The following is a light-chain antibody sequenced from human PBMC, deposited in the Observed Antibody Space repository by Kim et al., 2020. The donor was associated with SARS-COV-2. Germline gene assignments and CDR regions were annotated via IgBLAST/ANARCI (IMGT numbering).Light chain of an antibody. CDR3: ISYTGDNTYV. Sequence: QSALTQPASVSGSPGQSLTRSCTGTSSDIGDYDYVSWYQQHPGKAPKLIIYDVTKRPPGVSNRFFASKSGNTASLTISGLQAEDEADYYCISYTGDNTYVFGTGTKVTVL. CDR1: SSDIGDYDY. V-gene: IGLV2-14*03. CDR2: DVT. J-gene: IGLJ1*01.